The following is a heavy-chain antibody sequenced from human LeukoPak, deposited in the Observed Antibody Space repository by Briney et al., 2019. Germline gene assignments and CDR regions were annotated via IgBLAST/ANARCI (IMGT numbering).Heavy chain of an antibody. J-gene: IGHJ4*02. V-gene: IGHV1-2*02. CDR2: INPNSGST. CDR1: GGTFSSYA. Sequence: VASVKVSCKASGGTFSSYAISWVRQAPGQGFEWMGWINPNSGSTNYAQKFQGRVTMTRDTSVSTAYMDLSRLRSDDTAVYYCARDGAYCGGDCHSEIDYWGQGTLVTVSS. CDR3: ARDGAYCGGDCHSEIDY. D-gene: IGHD2-21*02.